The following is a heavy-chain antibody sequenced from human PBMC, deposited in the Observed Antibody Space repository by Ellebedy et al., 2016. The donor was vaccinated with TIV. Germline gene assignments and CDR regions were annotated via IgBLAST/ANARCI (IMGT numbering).Heavy chain of an antibody. CDR2: IIPIFGTA. V-gene: IGHV1-69*13. CDR1: GGTFSSYA. D-gene: IGHD3-3*01. CDR3: ARDRFTIFGVVTTGRVGVDV. J-gene: IGHJ6*02. Sequence: SVKVSCXASGGTFSSYAISWVRQAPGQGLEWMGGIIPIFGTANYAQKFQGRVTITADESTSTAYMELSSLRSEDTAVYYCARDRFTIFGVVTTGRVGVDVWGQGTTVTVSS.